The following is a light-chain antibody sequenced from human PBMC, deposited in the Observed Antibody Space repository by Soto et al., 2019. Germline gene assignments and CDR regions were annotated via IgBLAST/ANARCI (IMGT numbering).Light chain of an antibody. CDR3: QTWGTGTVV. CDR2: LNSDGSH. CDR1: SGHSSNA. J-gene: IGLJ2*01. V-gene: IGLV4-69*01. Sequence: QLVLTQSPSASASLGASVKLTCTLSSGHSSNAIAWHQQQPEKGPRYLMKLNSDGSHSKGDGIPDRFSGSSSGAERYLAISSLQSEEEADYSCQTWGTGTVVFGGGTKLTVL.